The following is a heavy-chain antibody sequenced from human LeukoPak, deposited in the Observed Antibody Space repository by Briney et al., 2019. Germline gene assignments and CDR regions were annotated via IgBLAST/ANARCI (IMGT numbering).Heavy chain of an antibody. Sequence: GGSLRLSCAASGFTFTKYWMTWVRQAPGKGLEWVANIKQDGSEKFYVDSVKGRFTISRDNAKNSLYLQMNSLRAEDTAVYYCARDQAPDYDILTGYYRGRQPYYGMDVWGQGTRSPSP. D-gene: IGHD3-9*01. V-gene: IGHV3-7*01. CDR3: ARDQAPDYDILTGYYRGRQPYYGMDV. CDR1: GFTFTKYW. J-gene: IGHJ6*02. CDR2: IKQDGSEK.